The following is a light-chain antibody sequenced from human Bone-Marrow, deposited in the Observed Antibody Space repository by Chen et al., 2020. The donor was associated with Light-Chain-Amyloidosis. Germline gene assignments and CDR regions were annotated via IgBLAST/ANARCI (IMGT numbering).Light chain of an antibody. J-gene: IGKJ4*01. CDR1: QTISSNY. V-gene: IGKV3-20*01. Sequence: EIVLTQSPGTLSLSPGEGANLSCRARQTISSNYLTWYQHKFGQAPRLLIYGSSSRATGIPDRFTGSGSGTDFTLTINRLEPEDFAMYYCQQYGTSPLAFGGGTKVEIK. CDR2: GSS. CDR3: QQYGTSPLA.